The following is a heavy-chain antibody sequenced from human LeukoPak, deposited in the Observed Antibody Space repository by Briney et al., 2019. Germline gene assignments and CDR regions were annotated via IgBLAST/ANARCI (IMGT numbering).Heavy chain of an antibody. CDR2: IYSGGST. CDR3: AREFGYYGSGSYYDY. CDR1: GFTVSSNY. D-gene: IGHD3-10*01. V-gene: IGHV3-66*01. J-gene: IGHJ4*02. Sequence: GGSLRLSCAASGFTVSSNYMSWVRQAPGKGLEWVSVIYSGGSTYYADSVKGRFTISRDNSKNTLYLQMNSLRAGDTAVYYCAREFGYYGSGSYYDYWGQGTLVTVSS.